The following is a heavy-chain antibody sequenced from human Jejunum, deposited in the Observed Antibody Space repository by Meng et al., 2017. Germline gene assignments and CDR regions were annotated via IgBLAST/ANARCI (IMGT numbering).Heavy chain of an antibody. Sequence: GSLKISCAASGFTFSNYGMNWVRQAPGKGLEWVSRINPRGDITDYGDSVKGRFTISRDNAANMMYLQLNNLRAEDTALYYCARCLSTSVSYYFNSWGQGTLVTVSS. CDR3: ARCLSTSVSYYFNS. V-gene: IGHV3-23*01. D-gene: IGHD5/OR15-5a*01. CDR1: GFTFSNYG. CDR2: INPRGDIT. J-gene: IGHJ4*02.